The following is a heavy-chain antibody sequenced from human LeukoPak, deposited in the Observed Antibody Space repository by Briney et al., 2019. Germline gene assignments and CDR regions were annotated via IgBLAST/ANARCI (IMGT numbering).Heavy chain of an antibody. CDR2: IKQDESEK. J-gene: IGHJ6*03. CDR3: ARVGCSSPSCYGYYYYMDV. D-gene: IGHD2-2*01. CDR1: GFTFSSYW. V-gene: IGHV3-7*03. Sequence: GGSLRLSCAASGFTFSSYWMSWVRQAPGKGLEWVANIKQDESEKYYVDSVKGRFTISRDNAKNSLYLQMNSLRAEDTALYHCARVGCSSPSCYGYYYYMDVWGKGTTVTISS.